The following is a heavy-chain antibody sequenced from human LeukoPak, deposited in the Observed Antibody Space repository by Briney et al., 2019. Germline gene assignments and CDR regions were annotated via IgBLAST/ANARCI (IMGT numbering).Heavy chain of an antibody. CDR2: ISSSGSTI. V-gene: IGHV3-11*04. CDR3: ARDEAPRFLEWLTTYYYYYMDV. CDR1: GFTFSDYY. J-gene: IGHJ6*03. Sequence: GSLRLSCAASGFTFSDYYMSWIRQAPGKGLEWVSYISSSGSTIYYADSVKGRFTISRDNAKNSLYLQMNSLRAEDTAVYYCARDEAPRFLEWLTTYYYYYMDVWGKGTTVTVSS. D-gene: IGHD3-3*01.